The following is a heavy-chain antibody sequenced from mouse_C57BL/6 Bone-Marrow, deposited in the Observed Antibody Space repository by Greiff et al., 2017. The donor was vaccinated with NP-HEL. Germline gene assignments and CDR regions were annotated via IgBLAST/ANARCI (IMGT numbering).Heavy chain of an antibody. Sequence: VQLQQPGAELVKPGASVKLSCKASGYTFTSYWMHWVKQRPGQGLEWIGMIHPNSGSTNYNEKFKSKATLTVDKSSSTAYMQLSSLTSEYSAVYYCAKTVTTVVATDYWGQGTTLTVSS. J-gene: IGHJ2*01. D-gene: IGHD1-1*01. CDR3: AKTVTTVVATDY. CDR2: IHPNSGST. V-gene: IGHV1-64*01. CDR1: GYTFTSYW.